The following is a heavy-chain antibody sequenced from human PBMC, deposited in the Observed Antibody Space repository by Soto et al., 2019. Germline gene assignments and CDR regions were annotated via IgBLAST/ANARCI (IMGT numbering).Heavy chain of an antibody. CDR2: INHSGST. V-gene: IGHV4-34*01. J-gene: IGHJ4*02. D-gene: IGHD3-10*01. CDR3: ARALKFGSFDY. Sequence: PSETLSLTCAVYGGSFSGYYWSWIRQPPGKGLEWIGEINHSGSTNYNPSLKSRVTISVDTSKNQFSLKLSSVTAADTAVYYCARALKFGSFDYWGQGTLVTVSS. CDR1: GGSFSGYY.